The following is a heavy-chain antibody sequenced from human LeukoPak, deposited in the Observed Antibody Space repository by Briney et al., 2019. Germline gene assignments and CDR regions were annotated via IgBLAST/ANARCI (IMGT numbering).Heavy chain of an antibody. Sequence: GGSLRLSCAASGFTFSTYAMHWVRQAPGKGLEWVSGISWNSGSIGYADSVKGRFTISRDNAKNSLYLQMNSLRAEDTALYYCAKDIAAAGTFDYWGQGTLVTVSS. J-gene: IGHJ4*02. CDR1: GFTFSTYA. CDR3: AKDIAAAGTFDY. D-gene: IGHD6-13*01. V-gene: IGHV3-9*01. CDR2: ISWNSGSI.